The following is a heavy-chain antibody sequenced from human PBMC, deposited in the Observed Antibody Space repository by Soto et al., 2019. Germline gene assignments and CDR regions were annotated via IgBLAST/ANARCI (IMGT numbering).Heavy chain of an antibody. Sequence: GGSLRLSCTASGFTFSYYYVTWIRQAPGKGLEWISYISSSGSVIYYADSVKGRFTISRDNAKNSLYLQMNNLRDEDTAVYYCARGRGRGYCSSSNCKHERDYWGQGPQVTVSS. V-gene: IGHV3-11*01. CDR3: ARGRGRGYCSSSNCKHERDY. J-gene: IGHJ4*02. CDR2: ISSSGSVI. CDR1: GFTFSYYY. D-gene: IGHD2-2*01.